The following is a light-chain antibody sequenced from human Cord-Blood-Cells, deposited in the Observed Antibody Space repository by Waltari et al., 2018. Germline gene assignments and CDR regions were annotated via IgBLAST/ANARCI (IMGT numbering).Light chain of an antibody. V-gene: IGLV2-14*03. CDR2: DVS. CDR1: SSTVGAYNY. J-gene: IGLJ1*01. Sequence: QSALTHPASVSGSPGQSITIPCTGTSSTVGAYNYVPWYQQHPGKAPKLMIYDVSNRPSGVSNRFSGSKSGNTASLTISGLQAEDEADYYCSSYTSSSTYVFGTGTKVTVL. CDR3: SSYTSSSTYV.